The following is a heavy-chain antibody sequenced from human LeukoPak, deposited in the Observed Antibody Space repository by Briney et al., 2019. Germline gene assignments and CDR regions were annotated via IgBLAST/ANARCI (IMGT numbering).Heavy chain of an antibody. V-gene: IGHV3-23*01. CDR2: ISGSGGST. J-gene: IGHJ6*04. Sequence: GGSLRLSCAASGFTFSGYAMNWVRQAPGKGLEWVSSISGSGGSTYYADSVKGRFTISRDNAKNSLYLQMNSLRAEDTAVYYCAELGITMIGGVWGKGTTVTISS. CDR3: AELGITMIGGV. CDR1: GFTFSGYA. D-gene: IGHD3-10*02.